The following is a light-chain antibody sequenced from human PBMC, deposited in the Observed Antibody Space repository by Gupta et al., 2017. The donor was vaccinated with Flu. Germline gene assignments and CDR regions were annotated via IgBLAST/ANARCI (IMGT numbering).Light chain of an antibody. CDR1: QRVSSSY. J-gene: IGKJ2*01. Sequence: EILLTQSPVTLSLSPGERSPLSCRDRQRVSSSYLAWYQQKPGQAPRLIIYGASSRANGIPDRFSGSGFGTEFTLTISRLEPEEFAVYYCQKYGSSPFIFGQGTKLDIK. V-gene: IGKV3-20*01. CDR3: QKYGSSPFI. CDR2: GAS.